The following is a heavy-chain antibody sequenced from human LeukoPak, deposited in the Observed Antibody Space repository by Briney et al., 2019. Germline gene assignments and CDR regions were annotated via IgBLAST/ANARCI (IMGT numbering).Heavy chain of an antibody. CDR3: ARERFLEWLSYYYYYMDV. V-gene: IGHV4-61*02. J-gene: IGHJ6*03. D-gene: IGHD3-3*01. CDR1: GGSISSGGYY. CDR2: IYTSGST. Sequence: SQTLSLTCTVSGGSISSGGYYWSWIRQPAGKGLEWIGRIYTSGSTNYNPSLKSRVTMSVDTSKNQFSLKLSSVTAADTAVYYCARERFLEWLSYYYYYMDVWGKGTTVTVSS.